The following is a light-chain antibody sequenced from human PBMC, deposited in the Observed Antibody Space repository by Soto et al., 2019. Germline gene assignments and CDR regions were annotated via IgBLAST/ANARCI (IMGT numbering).Light chain of an antibody. CDR1: QTVSSN. V-gene: IGKV3-15*01. J-gene: IGKJ2*01. CDR2: GAS. CDR3: QQYHNWPPQYT. Sequence: EIVMTQSPATLSVSPGERATLSCRASQTVSSNLAWYQQKPGQAPRLLIHGASTRATGVPARFSGCGSGTEFTITISSLQSEDFAVYYGQQYHNWPPQYTFGLGTKLQIK.